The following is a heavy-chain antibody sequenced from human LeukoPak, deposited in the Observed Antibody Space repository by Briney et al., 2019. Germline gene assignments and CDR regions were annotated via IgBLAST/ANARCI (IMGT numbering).Heavy chain of an antibody. V-gene: IGHV3-30*02. CDR3: AKDGSPYYDSSGYYYNFDY. CDR2: IRYDGSDK. CDR1: GFTFSSYG. Sequence: GGSLRLSCAASGFTFSSYGMHWVRQAPGKGLEWVAFIRYDGSDKFYADSVKGRFTISRDNSKNTLYLQMNSLRAEDTAVYYCAKDGSPYYDSSGYYYNFDYWGQGTLVTVSS. J-gene: IGHJ4*02. D-gene: IGHD3-22*01.